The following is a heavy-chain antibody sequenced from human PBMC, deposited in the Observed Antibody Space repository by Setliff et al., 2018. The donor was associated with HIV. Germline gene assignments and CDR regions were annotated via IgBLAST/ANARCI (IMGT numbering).Heavy chain of an antibody. CDR2: INQERTT. Sequence: SETLSLTCAVYRGSFSHYYWTWIRQSPGKGLEWIAEINQERTTFYNPSLKSRVTISADTSRTQFSLNLISVPAADTAVYYCARATYGSRAGTGLYFDSWGQGALVTVSS. CDR1: RGSFSHYY. CDR3: ARATYGSRAGTGLYFDS. V-gene: IGHV4-34*01. J-gene: IGHJ4*02. D-gene: IGHD6-6*01.